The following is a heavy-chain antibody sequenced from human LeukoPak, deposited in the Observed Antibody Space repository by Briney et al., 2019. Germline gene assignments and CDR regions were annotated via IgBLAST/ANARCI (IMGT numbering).Heavy chain of an antibody. CDR3: AKFSATGPIPPSGMDV. D-gene: IGHD6-13*01. CDR2: ISPGGDST. V-gene: IGHV3-23*01. J-gene: IGHJ6*02. Sequence: GGSLRLSCAASVYTFSSYAMSWVRQTPGRGLEWVSGISPGGDSTYYVDSVKGRFTISRDNSKNTLYLQMNSLRADDTAVYYCAKFSATGPIPPSGMDVWGQGTTVTVSS. CDR1: VYTFSSYA.